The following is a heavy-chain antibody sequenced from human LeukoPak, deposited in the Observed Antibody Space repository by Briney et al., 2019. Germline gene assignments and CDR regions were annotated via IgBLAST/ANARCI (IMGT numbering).Heavy chain of an antibody. CDR1: GFTFSSYS. V-gene: IGHV3-21*01. CDR3: ARERDSSGYYQGIDY. J-gene: IGHJ4*02. D-gene: IGHD3-22*01. CDR2: ISSSSSYI. Sequence: PGGSLRLSCAASGFTFSSYSMNWVRQAPGKGLEWVSSISSSSSYIYYADSVKGRFTISRDNAKNSLYLQMNSLRAEDTAVYYCARERDSSGYYQGIDYWGQGTLVTVSS.